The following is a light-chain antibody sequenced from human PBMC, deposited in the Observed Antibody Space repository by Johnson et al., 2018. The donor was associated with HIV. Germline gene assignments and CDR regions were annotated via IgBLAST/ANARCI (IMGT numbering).Light chain of an antibody. Sequence: QSVLTQPPSVSAAPGQKVTISCSGNRSNIGDNFVSWYQHLPGTAPKLLVYDNSKRPSGIPDRFSATKSGTSATLGITGLQTGYEADYYCGTWDSSLSGYVFGPGPKVTVL. V-gene: IGLV1-51*01. CDR1: RSNIGDNF. CDR2: DNS. CDR3: GTWDSSLSGYV. J-gene: IGLJ1*01.